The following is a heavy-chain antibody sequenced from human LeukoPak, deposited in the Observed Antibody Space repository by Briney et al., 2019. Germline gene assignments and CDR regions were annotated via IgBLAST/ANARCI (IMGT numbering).Heavy chain of an antibody. D-gene: IGHD5-12*01. J-gene: IGHJ3*02. CDR2: ISAYNGNT. V-gene: IGHV1-18*01. CDR1: GYTFTSYG. CDR3: AREAGGGYRTFSLDI. Sequence: VASVKVSCKASGYTFTSYGISWVRQAPGQGLEWMGWISAYNGNTNYAQKLQGRVTMTTDTSTSTAYMELRSLRSDDTAVYYCAREAGGGYRTFSLDIWGQGTMVTVSS.